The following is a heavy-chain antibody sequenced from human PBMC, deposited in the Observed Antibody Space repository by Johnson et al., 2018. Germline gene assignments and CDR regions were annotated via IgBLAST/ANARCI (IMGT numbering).Heavy chain of an antibody. CDR3: AKHHSLPLTSPYVQY. Sequence: EVQLVESGGGLVQPRGSLRLSCAASGFTFSSYAMSWVRQAPGKGLEWISAITASGGTTYYVESVKGRFTISRDNSKNTLYVQMNSLRAGDTAVYYCAKHHSLPLTSPYVQYWGQGTLVTVSS. CDR2: ITASGGTT. V-gene: IGHV3-23*04. D-gene: IGHD3-9*01. J-gene: IGHJ1*01. CDR1: GFTFSSYA.